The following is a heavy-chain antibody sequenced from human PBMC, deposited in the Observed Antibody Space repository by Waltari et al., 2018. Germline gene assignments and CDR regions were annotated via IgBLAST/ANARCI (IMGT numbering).Heavy chain of an antibody. J-gene: IGHJ4*02. V-gene: IGHV4-30-4*08. CDR1: GGSVNNEDSH. Sequence: QVQLQESGPGLVMPSQTLSLTCSVSGGSVNNEDSHWSWIRQPPAKGLEWIGYISYSAGTSYNPSIKSRVTISRDTSTNQFSLKLDSVTAADTAVYFCARAVTGTSNYDHWGQGTLVTVSS. CDR2: ISYSAGT. D-gene: IGHD7-27*01. CDR3: ARAVTGTSNYDH.